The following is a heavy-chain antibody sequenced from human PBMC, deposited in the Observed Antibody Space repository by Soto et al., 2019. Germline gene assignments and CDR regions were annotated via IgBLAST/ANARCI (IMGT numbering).Heavy chain of an antibody. J-gene: IGHJ6*02. Sequence: GGSLRLSCAASGFTFSSYAMHWVRQAPGKGMEWEAVISYDGSNKYYADSVKGRFNISRDNSKNTLYLQMNSLRAEGTAVYYCARDRSWNYYYYYGMDVWGQGTTVTVSS. CDR2: ISYDGSNK. CDR3: ARDRSWNYYYYYGMDV. CDR1: GFTFSSYA. V-gene: IGHV3-30-3*01. D-gene: IGHD1-1*01.